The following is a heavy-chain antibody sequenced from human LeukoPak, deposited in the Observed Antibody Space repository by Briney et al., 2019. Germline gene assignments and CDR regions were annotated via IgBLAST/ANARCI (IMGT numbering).Heavy chain of an antibody. CDR3: ARGGRGIQLWLRHFDY. D-gene: IGHD5-18*01. J-gene: IGHJ4*02. CDR1: GGSFSGYY. Sequence: SETLSLTCAVYGGSFSGYYWSWIRQPPGKGLEWIGEINHSGSTNYNPSLKSRVTISVDTSKNQFSLKLSSVTAADTAVYYCARGGRGIQLWLRHFDYWGQGTPVTVSS. CDR2: INHSGST. V-gene: IGHV4-34*01.